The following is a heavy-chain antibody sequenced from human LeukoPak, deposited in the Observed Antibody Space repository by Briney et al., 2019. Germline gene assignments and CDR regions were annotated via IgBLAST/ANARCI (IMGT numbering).Heavy chain of an antibody. Sequence: GGSLRLSCAASGLTVSSNYMSWVRQAPGKGLEWVAVISYDGSNQYHADSVKGRFTLSRDNAKNTLYLQMNSLRAEDTAVYYCAKQGPYDSSAYVFDYWGQGTLVTVSS. CDR2: ISYDGSNQ. J-gene: IGHJ4*02. D-gene: IGHD3-22*01. CDR1: GLTVSSNY. V-gene: IGHV3-30*18. CDR3: AKQGPYDSSAYVFDY.